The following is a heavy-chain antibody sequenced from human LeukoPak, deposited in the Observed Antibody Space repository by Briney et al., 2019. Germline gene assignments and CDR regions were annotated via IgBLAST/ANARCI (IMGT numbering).Heavy chain of an antibody. J-gene: IGHJ4*02. CDR2: INHSGST. CDR3: ARPEMATKFGSPFDY. CDR1: GGSFSGYY. D-gene: IGHD5-24*01. V-gene: IGHV4-34*01. Sequence: SETLSLTCAVYGGSFSGYYWSWIRQPPGKGLEWIGEINHSGSTNYNPSLKSRVTISVDTSKNQFSLKLSSVTAADTAVYYCARPEMATKFGSPFDYWGQGTLVTVSS.